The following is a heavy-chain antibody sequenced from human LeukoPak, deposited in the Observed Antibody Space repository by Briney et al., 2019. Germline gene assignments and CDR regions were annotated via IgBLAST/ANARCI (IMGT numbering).Heavy chain of an antibody. V-gene: IGHV3-9*01. CDR2: IGWNSGSI. D-gene: IGHD6-13*01. CDR1: GITFEDYC. CDR3: AKDMGSSSRGGIDY. Sequence: SLRLSCSASGITFEDYCMQLVRQAPGEGLEGGPGIGWNSGSIGYADAVKGRFTISRDNAKNSLYLQMNSLRAEDTALYYCAKDMGSSSRGGIDYWGQGTLVTVSS. J-gene: IGHJ4*02.